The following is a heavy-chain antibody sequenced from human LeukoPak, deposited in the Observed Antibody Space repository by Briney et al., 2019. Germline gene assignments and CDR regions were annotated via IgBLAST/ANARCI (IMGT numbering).Heavy chain of an antibody. V-gene: IGHV3-21*01. CDR3: ARDAHYDFWSGYYSTWPLGY. CDR1: GFTFSSYS. D-gene: IGHD3-3*01. CDR2: ISSSISYI. J-gene: IGHJ4*02. Sequence: PGGSLRLSCAASGFTFSSYSINWVRQAPGKGLEWVSSISSSISYIYYADSVKGRFTISRDNAKNSLYLQMNSLRAEDTAVYYCARDAHYDFWSGYYSTWPLGYWGQGTLVTVFS.